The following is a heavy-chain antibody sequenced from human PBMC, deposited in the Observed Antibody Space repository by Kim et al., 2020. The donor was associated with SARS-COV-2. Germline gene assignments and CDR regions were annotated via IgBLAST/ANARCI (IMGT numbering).Heavy chain of an antibody. CDR3: ARDIHVSNGYGGETFDY. V-gene: IGHV3-7*01. D-gene: IGHD3-22*01. CDR1: GFTFNSYW. CDR2: IKFDGSDK. J-gene: IGHJ4*02. Sequence: GGSLRLSCVASGFTFNSYWMSWVRQAPGKGLEWVANIKFDGSDKFYVDSVRGRFTISRDNAKNSLYLQMNSLRAEDTALYYCARDIHVSNGYGGETFDYWGQGTLVTVSS.